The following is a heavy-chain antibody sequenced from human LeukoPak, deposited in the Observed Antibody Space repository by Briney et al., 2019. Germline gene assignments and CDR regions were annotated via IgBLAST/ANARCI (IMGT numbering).Heavy chain of an antibody. V-gene: IGHV4-39*01. Sequence: SETLSLTCTVSGDSISSSSHYWGWIRQPPGKGPEWIGSIYYSGSTYYNPSLKSRVTISVDTSKNQFSLKLSSVIAADTAVYFCARHRGYYGSGSKLDCWGQGTLVTVSS. D-gene: IGHD3-10*01. CDR2: IYYSGST. J-gene: IGHJ4*02. CDR1: GDSISSSSHY. CDR3: ARHRGYYGSGSKLDC.